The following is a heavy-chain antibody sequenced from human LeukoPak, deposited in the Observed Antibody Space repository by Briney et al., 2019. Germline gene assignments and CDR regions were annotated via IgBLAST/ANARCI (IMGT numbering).Heavy chain of an antibody. V-gene: IGHV4-39*01. Sequence: SETLSLTCTVSGGSISSSSYYWGWLRQPPGKGLEWIGSIYYSGSTYYNPSLKSRVTISVDTSKNQFSLKLSSVTAADTAVYYCARRITMIVVVPGDDAFDIWGQGTMVTVSS. CDR2: IYYSGST. CDR3: ARRITMIVVVPGDDAFDI. CDR1: GGSISSSSYY. J-gene: IGHJ3*02. D-gene: IGHD3-22*01.